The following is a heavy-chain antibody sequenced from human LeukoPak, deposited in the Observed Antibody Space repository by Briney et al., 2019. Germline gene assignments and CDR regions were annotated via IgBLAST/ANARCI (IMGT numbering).Heavy chain of an antibody. CDR2: TYYRSKWYN. CDR3: ARDWVNYDDSSEPYYFDY. D-gene: IGHD3-22*01. CDR1: GDSVSSNSAA. Sequence: SQTLSLTCALSGDSVSSNSAAWNWIRQSPSRGLEWLGRTYYRSKWYNDYAVSVKSRITINPDTSKNQFSLQLNSVTPEDTAVYYCARDWVNYDDSSEPYYFDYWGQGTLVTVSS. V-gene: IGHV6-1*01. J-gene: IGHJ4*02.